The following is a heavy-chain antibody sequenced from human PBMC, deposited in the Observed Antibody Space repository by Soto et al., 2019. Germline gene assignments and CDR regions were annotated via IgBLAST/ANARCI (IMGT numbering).Heavy chain of an antibody. CDR3: ARGGIVGGRVVY. Sequence: QVHLVQSGAEVKKPGASVRVSCKASGYTFTGYYMHWVRQAPGQGLEWMGWINPYSGGTNYAQKFQGRVTMTRDTSISTAYMTLSSLRSDDTAVYYCARGGIVGGRVVYWGQGTLVTVSS. CDR1: GYTFTGYY. D-gene: IGHD1-26*01. CDR2: INPYSGGT. V-gene: IGHV1-2*02. J-gene: IGHJ4*02.